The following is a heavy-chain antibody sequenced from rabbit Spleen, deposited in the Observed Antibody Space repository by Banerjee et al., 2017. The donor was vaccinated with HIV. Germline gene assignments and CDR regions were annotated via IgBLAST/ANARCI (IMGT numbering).Heavy chain of an antibody. CDR1: GFSFSSGYD. V-gene: IGHV1S45*01. D-gene: IGHD6-1*01. CDR3: ARDPRYRVDDGDGYPTDF. J-gene: IGHJ6*01. CDR2: MNTLSGDS. Sequence: QEQLVESGGGLVKPGASLTLTCKASGFSFSSGYDMCWVRQGPGKGLEWIACMNTLSGDSVYATWAKGRFTVSKTSSTTVTLQMTSLTAADTATYFCARDPRYRVDDGDGYPTDFWGPGTLVTVS.